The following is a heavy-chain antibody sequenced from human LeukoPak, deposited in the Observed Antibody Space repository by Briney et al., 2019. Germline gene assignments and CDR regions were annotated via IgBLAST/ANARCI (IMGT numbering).Heavy chain of an antibody. J-gene: IGHJ4*02. CDR1: GFTFNSYS. CDR3: ARDVIAAAGHDY. V-gene: IGHV3-21*01. Sequence: GGSLRLSCAASGFTFNSYSMNWVRQAPGKGLEWVSSISSSSSYIYYADSVKGRFTISRDNAKNSLCLQMNSLRAEDTAVYYCARDVIAAAGHDYWGQGTLVTVSS. CDR2: ISSSSSYI. D-gene: IGHD6-13*01.